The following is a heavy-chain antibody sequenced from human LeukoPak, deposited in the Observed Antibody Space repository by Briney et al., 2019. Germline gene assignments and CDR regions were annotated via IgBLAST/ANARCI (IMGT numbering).Heavy chain of an antibody. CDR3: AKDGGYCYDGSCYYS. V-gene: IGHV3-23*01. Sequence: GGSLRLSCAASEFTFSTYSMNWVRQAPGKGLEWVSAISGSGGSAYYADSVKGRFTVSRDNSKNTLYLQMNSLRAEDTAVYYCAKDGGYCYDGSCYYSWGQGTLVTVSS. CDR1: EFTFSTYS. D-gene: IGHD2-15*01. J-gene: IGHJ4*02. CDR2: ISGSGGSA.